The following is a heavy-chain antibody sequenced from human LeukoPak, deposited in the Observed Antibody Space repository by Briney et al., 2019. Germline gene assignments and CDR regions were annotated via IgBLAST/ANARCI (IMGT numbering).Heavy chain of an antibody. D-gene: IGHD6-19*01. J-gene: IGHJ4*02. Sequence: PGGSLRLSCAASGFIFGNYWMTWVRQAPGKGLEWVANIKPDGTEKNYADSLRGRFTISRDNARNSLYLQMSSLRAEDTAVYYCAGPPQAGPFDYWGQGTLVTVSS. V-gene: IGHV3-7*01. CDR2: IKPDGTEK. CDR1: GFIFGNYW. CDR3: AGPPQAGPFDY.